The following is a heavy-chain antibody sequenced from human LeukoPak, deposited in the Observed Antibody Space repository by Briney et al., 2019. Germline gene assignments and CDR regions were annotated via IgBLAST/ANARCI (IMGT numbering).Heavy chain of an antibody. CDR2: ISAYNGNT. J-gene: IGHJ4*02. D-gene: IGHD3-22*01. V-gene: IGHV1-18*01. CDR1: GYTFTSYG. CDR3: ARAYYDSSGYYWGTPSPKYYFDY. Sequence: ASVKVSCKASGYTFTSYGISWVRPAPGQGLEWMGWISAYNGNTNYAQKLQGRVTMTTDTSTSTAYMELRSLRSDDTAVYYCARAYYDSSGYYWGTPSPKYYFDYWGQGTLVTVSS.